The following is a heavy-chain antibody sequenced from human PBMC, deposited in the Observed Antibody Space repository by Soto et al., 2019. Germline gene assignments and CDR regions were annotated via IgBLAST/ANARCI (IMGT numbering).Heavy chain of an antibody. CDR1: GGTFSSYT. V-gene: IGHV1-69*02. Sequence: QVQLVHSGAEVKKPGSSVKVSCKASGGTFSSYTISWVRQAPGQGLEWMGRIIPILGIANYAQKFQGRVTITADKSTSTAYMELSSLRSEDTAVYYCARAPALQDAFDIWGQGTMVTVSS. CDR3: ARAPALQDAFDI. CDR2: IIPILGIA. J-gene: IGHJ3*02.